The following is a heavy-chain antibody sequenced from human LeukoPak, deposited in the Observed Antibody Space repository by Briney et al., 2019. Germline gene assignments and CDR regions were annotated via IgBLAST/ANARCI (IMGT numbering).Heavy chain of an antibody. CDR3: ARAQQSCCVFEY. CDR2: INHSGSS. Sequence: SETLSLTCAVYGGSFSGYYWSWVRQPPGKGLEWIGEINHSGSSNYNPSLKSRVTKSVDMSKNQVTRKVDSVTAADTAVYDCARAQQSCCVFEYWGQGNTTTVSS. CDR1: GGSFSGYY. D-gene: IGHD2-15*01. J-gene: IGHJ4*02. V-gene: IGHV4-34*01.